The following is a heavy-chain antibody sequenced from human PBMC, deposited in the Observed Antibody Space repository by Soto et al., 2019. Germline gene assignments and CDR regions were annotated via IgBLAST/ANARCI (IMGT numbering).Heavy chain of an antibody. CDR2: VSPPFRTS. V-gene: IGHV1-69*01. Sequence: QVQLVQSGAEVKKPGSSVKVSCKTSGVSFNNNGIGWVRQAPGHGLEWMGGVSPPFRTSNYARKFQGRISITADASTGTANMELSSLTSEDTAQYYCARVLYYGSGNYSPYGMDVWGQGTTVTVSS. CDR1: GVSFNNNG. D-gene: IGHD3-10*01. J-gene: IGHJ6*02. CDR3: ARVLYYGSGNYSPYGMDV.